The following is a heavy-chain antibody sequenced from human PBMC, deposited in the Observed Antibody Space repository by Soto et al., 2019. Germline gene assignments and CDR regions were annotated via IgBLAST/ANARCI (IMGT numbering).Heavy chain of an antibody. CDR1: GGSFSSFY. D-gene: IGHD3-22*01. J-gene: IGHJ4*02. Sequence: QVQLQESGPRLVKPSETLSLTCTVSGGSFSSFYWSWIRQPPGKGLEWIGYVYYSGTTNYNPSLKGRVSISVDTSKNQFSLKLTSVTAADTAVYYCATYDSGGKFDFWGLGTLVTVSS. V-gene: IGHV4-59*01. CDR3: ATYDSGGKFDF. CDR2: VYYSGTT.